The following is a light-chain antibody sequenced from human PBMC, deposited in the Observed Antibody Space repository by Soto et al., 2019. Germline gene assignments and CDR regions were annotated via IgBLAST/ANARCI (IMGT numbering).Light chain of an antibody. CDR2: EVS. J-gene: IGLJ2*01. CDR3: SSYISSSTV. Sequence: QSVLTQPASVSGSPGQSITISCTGTSRDVGSYNSVFWYQHHPGKAPKLMIYEVSNRPSGVSNRFSGSKSGNTASLIISGLQAEDEADYYCSSYISSSTVFGGGTKLTVL. V-gene: IGLV2-14*01. CDR1: SRDVGSYNS.